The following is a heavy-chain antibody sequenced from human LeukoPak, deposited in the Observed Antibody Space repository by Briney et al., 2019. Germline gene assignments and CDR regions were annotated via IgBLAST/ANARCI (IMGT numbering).Heavy chain of an antibody. J-gene: IGHJ6*04. V-gene: IGHV3-7*01. CDR1: GFTFTDYL. Sequence: GGSLRLSCAASGFTFTDYLMTWVRQAPGKGLEWVADIKADGSEKYYVDSVKGRFTILRDNAKNSLYLQMNSLRAEDTAVYYCAELGITMIGGVWGKGTTVTISS. D-gene: IGHD3-10*02. CDR3: AELGITMIGGV. CDR2: IKADGSEK.